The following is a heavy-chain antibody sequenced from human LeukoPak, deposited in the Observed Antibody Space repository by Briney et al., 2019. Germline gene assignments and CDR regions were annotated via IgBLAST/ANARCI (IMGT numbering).Heavy chain of an antibody. D-gene: IGHD2-8*01. CDR1: GYSFIDYY. CDR3: TRDVIMGYQQGYFDP. Sequence: GASVKVSCKASGYSFIDYYIHWVRQAPGQRLECMGWMNPRTGDTRYEEKIQGRDAMTRETSITTAYMELSGLNSDDTAMYFCTRDVIMGYQQGYFDPWGQGTLVTVSS. V-gene: IGHV1-2*02. CDR2: MNPRTGDT. J-gene: IGHJ5*02.